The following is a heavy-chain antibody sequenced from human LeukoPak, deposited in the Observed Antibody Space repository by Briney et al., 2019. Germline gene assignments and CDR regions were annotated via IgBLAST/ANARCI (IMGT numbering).Heavy chain of an antibody. CDR2: IYTSGST. D-gene: IGHD6-13*01. CDR3: ARDSWWTAAGYYYYMDV. V-gene: IGHV4-61*02. Sequence: SETLSLTCTVSGGSISSGGYYWSWIRQPAGKGLEWIGRIYTSGSTNYNPSLKSRVTVSVDTSKNQFSLKLSSVTAADTAVYYCARDSWWTAAGYYYYMDVWGKGTTVTVSS. J-gene: IGHJ6*03. CDR1: GGSISSGGYY.